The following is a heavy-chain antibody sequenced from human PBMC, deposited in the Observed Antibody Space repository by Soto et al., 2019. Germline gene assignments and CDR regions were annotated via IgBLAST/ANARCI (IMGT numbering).Heavy chain of an antibody. J-gene: IGHJ4*02. CDR2: IYYSGTT. CDR3: TRGVAI. CDR1: GASVSDTGYS. Sequence: QVQLQESGPGLVKPSETLSLTCTVSGASVSDTGYSWSWIRQPPGKGLECIGSIYYSGTTNYNPSLKCRVTLSIDTSRNQFSLKLSSMTEAYTAVYYCTRGVAIWGQGTLVTVSS. V-gene: IGHV4-61*08.